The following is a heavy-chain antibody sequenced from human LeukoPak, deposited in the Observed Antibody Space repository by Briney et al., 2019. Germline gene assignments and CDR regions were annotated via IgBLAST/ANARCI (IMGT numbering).Heavy chain of an antibody. CDR1: GYTFTSYY. V-gene: IGHV1-46*01. Sequence: ASVKVSCKASGYTFTSYYMHWVRQAPGQGLEWMGIINPSGGSTSYAQKFQGRVTMTRDTSTSTVYMELSSLRSEDTAVYYCARDRWYYYDSGGYPRPLYYYYGMDVWGQGTTVTVSS. J-gene: IGHJ6*02. CDR2: INPSGGST. D-gene: IGHD3-22*01. CDR3: ARDRWYYYDSGGYPRPLYYYYGMDV.